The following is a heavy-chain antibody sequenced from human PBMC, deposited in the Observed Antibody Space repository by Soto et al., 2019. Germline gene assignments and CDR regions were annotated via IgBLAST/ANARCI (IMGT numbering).Heavy chain of an antibody. V-gene: IGHV4-59*11. CDR2: VHYSGST. CDR3: ARRDYSTSSLGPFDY. CDR1: GGSISSHY. Sequence: QVQLQESGPGLVKPSETLSLTCVVSGGSISSHYWSWIRQPPASGLEWIGFVHYSGSTNYSPSLKSRVTMSLDTSNNQFSLNLSSVTAADTAFYFCARRDYSTSSLGPFDYWGQGILFTVSS. J-gene: IGHJ4*02. D-gene: IGHD6-6*01.